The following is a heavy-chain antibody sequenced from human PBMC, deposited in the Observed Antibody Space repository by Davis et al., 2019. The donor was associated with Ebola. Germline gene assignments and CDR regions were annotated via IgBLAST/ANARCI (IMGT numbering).Heavy chain of an antibody. J-gene: IGHJ6*04. CDR1: GYTFTSYG. CDR2: TSAYNGNT. D-gene: IGHD3-10*01. CDR3: ARLVGEFYFYGMDV. Sequence: ASVKVSCKASGYTFTSYGISWVRQAPGQGLEWRGWTSAYNGNTNYAQKLQGSVTMTTDPSTSTAYKELRSLGSDDTAVYYCARLVGEFYFYGMDVWGKGTTVTVSS. V-gene: IGHV1-18*04.